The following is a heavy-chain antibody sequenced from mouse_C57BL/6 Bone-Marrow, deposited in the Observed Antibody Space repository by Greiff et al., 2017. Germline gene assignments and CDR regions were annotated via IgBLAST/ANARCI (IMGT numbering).Heavy chain of an antibody. J-gene: IGHJ1*03. CDR3: ASIYDGYYWYFDV. D-gene: IGHD2-3*01. V-gene: IGHV1-47*01. Sequence: VMLVESGAELVKPGASVKMSCKASGYTFTTYPIEWMKQNHGKSLEWIGNFHPYNDDTKYNEKFKGKATLTVEKSSSTVYLELSRLTSDDSAVYYCASIYDGYYWYFDVWGTGTTVTVSS. CDR1: GYTFTTYP. CDR2: FHPYNDDT.